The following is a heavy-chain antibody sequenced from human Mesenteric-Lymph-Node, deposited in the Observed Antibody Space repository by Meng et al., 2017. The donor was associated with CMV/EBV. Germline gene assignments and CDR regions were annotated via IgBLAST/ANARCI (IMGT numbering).Heavy chain of an antibody. CDR1: GFTFSNFD. CDR2: IRISGFRI. J-gene: IGHJ6*02. V-gene: IGHV3-48*03. D-gene: IGHD4-11*01. CDR3: ARVGDYSDYHAMDV. Sequence: GGSLRLSCAASGFTFSNFDMNWVRQAPGKGLEWISYIRISGFRIYCADSVKGRFTISRDDAKNSLYLQMSGLRAEDTAVYYCARVGDYSDYHAMDVWGQGTTVTVSS.